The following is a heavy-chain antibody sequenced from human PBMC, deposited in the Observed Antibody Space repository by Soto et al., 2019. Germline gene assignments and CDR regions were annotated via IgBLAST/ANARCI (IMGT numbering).Heavy chain of an antibody. CDR2: ISGSGGST. CDR1: GFTFSSYA. D-gene: IGHD6-19*01. Sequence: GGSLRLSCAASGFTFSSYAMSWVRQAPGKGLEWVSAISGSGGSTYYADSVKGRFTISRDNSKNTLYLQMNSLRAEDTAVYYCAKDGGEGGSSGWYTRPLDYWGQGTLVTVSS. CDR3: AKDGGEGGSSGWYTRPLDY. V-gene: IGHV3-23*01. J-gene: IGHJ4*02.